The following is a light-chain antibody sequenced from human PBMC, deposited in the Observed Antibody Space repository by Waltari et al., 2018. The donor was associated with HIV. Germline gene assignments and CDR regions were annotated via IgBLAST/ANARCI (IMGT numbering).Light chain of an antibody. J-gene: IGLJ3*02. CDR2: DTN. V-gene: IGLV7-46*01. Sequence: QAVVTQEPSLTVSPGGTVPLTCGSSTGAVTSVHYPYWFQQKPGQAPRTLIYDTNTKHSWTPARFSGSLLGGKAALTRSGAQPEDEAEYYCLLSYSGTRVFGGGTKLTVL. CDR1: TGAVTSVHY. CDR3: LLSYSGTRV.